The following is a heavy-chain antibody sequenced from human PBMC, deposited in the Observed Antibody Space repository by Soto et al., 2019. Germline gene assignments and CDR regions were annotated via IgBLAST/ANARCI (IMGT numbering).Heavy chain of an antibody. CDR3: ARGTYYDFWSGYSAQTYYFDY. D-gene: IGHD3-3*01. J-gene: IGHJ4*02. Sequence: SVKVSCKASGGTCSSYAISWVRQAPGQGLEWMGGIIPIFGTANYAQKFQGRVTITADESTSTAYMELSSLRSEDTAVYYFARGTYYDFWSGYSAQTYYFDYWGQGTLVTVSS. CDR1: GGTCSSYA. CDR2: IIPIFGTA. V-gene: IGHV1-69*13.